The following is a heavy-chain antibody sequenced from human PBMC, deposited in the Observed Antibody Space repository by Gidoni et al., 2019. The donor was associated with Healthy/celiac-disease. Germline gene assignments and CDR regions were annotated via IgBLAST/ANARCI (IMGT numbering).Heavy chain of an antibody. CDR1: GFTFSSYA. J-gene: IGHJ4*02. CDR2: ISGSGGST. CDR3: AKDGIQLWLLGY. V-gene: IGHV3-23*01. D-gene: IGHD5-18*01. Sequence: EVQLLESGGGLVQPGVSLRLSCAASGFTFSSYAMSWVRQAPGTGLEWVSAISGSGGSTYYADSVKGRFTISRDNSKNTLYLQMNSLRAEDTAVYYCAKDGIQLWLLGYWGQGTLVTVSS.